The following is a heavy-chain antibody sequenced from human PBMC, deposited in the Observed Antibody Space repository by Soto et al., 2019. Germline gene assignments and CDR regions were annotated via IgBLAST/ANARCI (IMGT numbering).Heavy chain of an antibody. CDR3: TRDITYFYDITGYPKD. CDR1: GFVFSDYY. V-gene: IGHV3-11*06. CDR2: ISDTGTYT. D-gene: IGHD3-22*01. Sequence: QVQLVESGGGLVRPGGSLRLSCRASGFVFSDYYMSWIRQAPGKGLEWLAFISDTGTYTNYADFVKGRFTISRDNDRNSVDLKMYGRRGEDTAVYYCTRDITYFYDITGYPKDWVQGIQFTVSS. J-gene: IGHJ4*02.